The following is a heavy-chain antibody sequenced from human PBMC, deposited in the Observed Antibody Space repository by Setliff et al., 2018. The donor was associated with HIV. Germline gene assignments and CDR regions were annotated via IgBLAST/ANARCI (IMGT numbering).Heavy chain of an antibody. D-gene: IGHD3-10*01. Sequence: GASVKVSCKASGYTFTSYDFNWVRQATGQGLEWMGWMNPNSSNTGYAQKFQGRVTMTRNTSISTAHMELSSLKSEDTAVYYCARPGNWGDRSMNYWGQGTLVTVSS. CDR1: GYTFTSYD. J-gene: IGHJ4*02. V-gene: IGHV1-8*02. CDR3: ARPGNWGDRSMNY. CDR2: MNPNSSNT.